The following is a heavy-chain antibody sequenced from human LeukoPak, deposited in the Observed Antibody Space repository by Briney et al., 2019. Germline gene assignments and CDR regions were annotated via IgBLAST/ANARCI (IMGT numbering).Heavy chain of an antibody. Sequence: PSETLSLTCAVSGGSISSYYWGWIRQPPGKGLELIGYIYYSGRTNYNPSLKSRVTISVDTSKNQFSLKLSSVTAADTAVYYCARGGYYDKEAFDIWGQGTMVTVSS. V-gene: IGHV4-59*01. CDR3: ARGGYYDKEAFDI. CDR2: IYYSGRT. D-gene: IGHD3-22*01. CDR1: GGSISSYY. J-gene: IGHJ3*02.